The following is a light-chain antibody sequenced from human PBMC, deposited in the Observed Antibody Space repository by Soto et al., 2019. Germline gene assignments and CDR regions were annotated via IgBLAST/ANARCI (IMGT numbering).Light chain of an antibody. CDR2: EVT. Sequence: QSLLTQPASVSGSPGQSMAISCTGSSSDVGIYNYVSWYQQHPGKVPKLIIYEVTNRPSGVSNRFSGSKSGNAASLTISGLQAEDEADYYCSSYTTSSTRVFGTGTKVTVL. J-gene: IGLJ1*01. CDR3: SSYTTSSTRV. V-gene: IGLV2-14*01. CDR1: SSDVGIYNY.